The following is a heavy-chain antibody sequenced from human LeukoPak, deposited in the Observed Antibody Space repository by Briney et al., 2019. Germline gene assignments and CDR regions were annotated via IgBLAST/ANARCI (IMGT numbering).Heavy chain of an antibody. CDR1: GFTIGPYA. Sequence: GGALRLSCAASGFTIGPYAMDWVRHGPGRGLEWVSVIKADGSGTFYADSVRGRFTTSRDNSKNSLYLQMNSLTSEDTALYYCATWAFYHNLDVWGQGTTVIVSS. J-gene: IGHJ6*02. D-gene: IGHD2/OR15-2a*01. CDR2: IKADGSGT. V-gene: IGHV3-43*02. CDR3: ATWAFYHNLDV.